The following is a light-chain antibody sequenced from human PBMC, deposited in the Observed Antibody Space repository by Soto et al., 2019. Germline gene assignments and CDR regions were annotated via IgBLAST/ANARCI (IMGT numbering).Light chain of an antibody. CDR3: SSYTSSSTYV. Sequence: QSVLTQPASVSGSPGQSIAISCTGTSSDVGYYNYVSWYQQRPGKAPSVMIYDVNNRPSGVPDRFSGSKSGNTASLTISGLQAEDEADYYCSSYTSSSTYVFGTGTKVTVL. CDR1: SSDVGYYNY. CDR2: DVN. V-gene: IGLV2-14*01. J-gene: IGLJ1*01.